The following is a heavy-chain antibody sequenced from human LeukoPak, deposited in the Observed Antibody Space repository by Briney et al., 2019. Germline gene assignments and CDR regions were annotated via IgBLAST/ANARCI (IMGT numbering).Heavy chain of an antibody. J-gene: IGHJ5*02. CDR3: ARGPLVRLPSSFDR. Sequence: ASVKVSCNASGYTFTSYDLSWARQAPGQRHEWRGWVNSNSGKTGSVQRFQRRVPITRVTSISTAYTELRSLRSEDTAVCYCARGPLVRLPSSFDRWGQGTLVTVSA. CDR1: GYTFTSYD. CDR2: VNSNSGKT. D-gene: IGHD3-16*02. V-gene: IGHV1-8*01.